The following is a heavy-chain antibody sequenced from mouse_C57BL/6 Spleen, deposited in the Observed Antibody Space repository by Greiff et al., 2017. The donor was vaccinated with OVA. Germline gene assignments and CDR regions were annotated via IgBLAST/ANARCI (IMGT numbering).Heavy chain of an antibody. CDR1: GFTFSSYA. CDR3: ARDRGGAYAMDY. CDR2: ISAGGSYT. J-gene: IGHJ4*01. Sequence: DVMLVEPGGGLVKPGGSLKLSCAASGFTFSSYAMYWVRQTPEKRLEWVATISAGGSYTYYPDNVKGRFTISKDNAKNNLYLQMSQLKSEDTAIYYCARDRGGAYAMDYWGQGTSVTVSS. V-gene: IGHV5-4*01. D-gene: IGHD1-1*02.